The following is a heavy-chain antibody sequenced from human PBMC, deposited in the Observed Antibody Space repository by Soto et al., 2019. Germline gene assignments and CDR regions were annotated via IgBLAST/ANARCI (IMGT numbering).Heavy chain of an antibody. CDR2: IYSGGST. Sequence: PGGSLRLSCAASGFTVSSNYMSWVRQAPGKGLEWVSVIYSGGSTYYADSVKGRFTISRDNSKNTLYLQMNSLRAEDTAVYYCARGLGTMSGYDLTSRDRAFDIWGQGTMVTVSS. V-gene: IGHV3-66*01. D-gene: IGHD5-12*01. CDR1: GFTVSSNY. CDR3: ARGLGTMSGYDLTSRDRAFDI. J-gene: IGHJ3*02.